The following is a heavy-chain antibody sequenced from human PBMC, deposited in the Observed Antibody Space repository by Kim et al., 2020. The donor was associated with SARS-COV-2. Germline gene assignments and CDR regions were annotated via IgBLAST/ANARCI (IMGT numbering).Heavy chain of an antibody. CDR2: IWYDGSNK. D-gene: IGHD4-17*01. J-gene: IGHJ4*02. V-gene: IGHV3-33*08. CDR1: GFTFSSYG. CDR3: ARDLGSYGDYGGPFDY. Sequence: GGSLRLSCAASGFTFSSYGMHWVRQAPGKGLEWVAAIWYDGSNKYYADSVKGRFTISRDNSKNTLYLQMNSLRAEDTAVYYCARDLGSYGDYGGPFDYWGQGTLVTVSS.